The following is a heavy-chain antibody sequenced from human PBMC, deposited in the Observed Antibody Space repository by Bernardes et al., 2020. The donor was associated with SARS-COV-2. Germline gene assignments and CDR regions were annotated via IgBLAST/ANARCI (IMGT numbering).Heavy chain of an antibody. CDR1: GGSISSSSYY. J-gene: IGHJ5*02. D-gene: IGHD3-10*01. CDR2: IYYSGST. CDR3: ARSVILWFGDRRFDP. V-gene: IGHV4-39*01. Sequence: SETLSLTCTVSGGSISSSSYYWGWIRQPPGKGLEWIGSIYYSGSTYYNPSLKSRVTISVDTSKNQFSLKLSSVTAADTAVYYCARSVILWFGDRRFDPWGQGTLVTVSS.